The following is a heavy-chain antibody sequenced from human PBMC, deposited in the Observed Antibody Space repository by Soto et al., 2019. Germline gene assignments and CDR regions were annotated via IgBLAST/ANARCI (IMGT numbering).Heavy chain of an antibody. CDR3: AADRTILAGMDV. J-gene: IGHJ6*02. V-gene: IGHV1-58*01. Sequence: ASVKVSCKASGFTFTSSAVQWVRQARGQRLEWIGWIVVGSGNTNYAQKFQERVTITTDMSTSTAYMELSSLRSEDTAVYYCAADRTILAGMDVWGQGTTVTVSS. CDR2: IVVGSGNT. CDR1: GFTFTSSA. D-gene: IGHD3-3*01.